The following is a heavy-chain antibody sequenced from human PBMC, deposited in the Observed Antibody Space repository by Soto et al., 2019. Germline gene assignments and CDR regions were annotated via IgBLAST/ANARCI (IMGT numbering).Heavy chain of an antibody. Sequence: PSETLSLTCAVYGGSFSGYYWSWIRQPPGKGLEWIWEINHSGGTNYNPSLKSRCTISVDTSKNQFSLKLRSVTAADTAVYYCARGPSYYYDSSGYYYSPSLDYWGQGTLVTVSS. V-gene: IGHV4-34*01. CDR2: INHSGGT. CDR1: GGSFSGYY. J-gene: IGHJ4*02. CDR3: ARGPSYYYDSSGYYYSPSLDY. D-gene: IGHD3-22*01.